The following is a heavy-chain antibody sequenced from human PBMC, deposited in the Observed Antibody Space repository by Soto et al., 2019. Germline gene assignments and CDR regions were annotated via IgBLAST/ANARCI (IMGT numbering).Heavy chain of an antibody. Sequence: SETLSPTCTVSGGSISSSYWSWMRQPPGKGLEWLAYIYDDGSANYNPSLKSRATISLDMSKNQFSLKLTSVTAADTAVYYCARDKYCSGGSCRKNWFDPWGQGTLVTVSS. V-gene: IGHV4-59*01. CDR2: IYDDGSA. CDR3: ARDKYCSGGSCRKNWFDP. D-gene: IGHD2-15*01. CDR1: GGSISSSY. J-gene: IGHJ5*02.